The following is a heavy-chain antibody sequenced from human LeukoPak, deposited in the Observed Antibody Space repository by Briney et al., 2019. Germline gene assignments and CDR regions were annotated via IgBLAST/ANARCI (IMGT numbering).Heavy chain of an antibody. CDR3: ARLSPVRGVIIDAFDI. J-gene: IGHJ3*02. Sequence: GGSLRLSCAASGFTFSTYSMNWVRQAPGKGLEWVSSISSSSIYVYYADSVKGRFTISRDNAKNSLYLQMNSLRAEDTAVYYCARLSPVRGVIIDAFDIWGQGTMVTVSS. V-gene: IGHV3-21*01. CDR1: GFTFSTYS. D-gene: IGHD3-10*01. CDR2: ISSSSIYV.